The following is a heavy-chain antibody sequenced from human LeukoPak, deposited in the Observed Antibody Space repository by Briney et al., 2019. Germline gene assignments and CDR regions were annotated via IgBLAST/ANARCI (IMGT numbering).Heavy chain of an antibody. V-gene: IGHV1-2*02. J-gene: IGHJ5*02. CDR3: ARGAIVVVPAAGGRVWFDP. CDR1: GYTFTGYY. Sequence: ASVKVSCKASGYTFTGYYMHWVRQAPGQGLEWMGWINPNSGGTNYAQKFQGRVTMTRDTSIRTAYMELSRLRSDDTAVYYCARGAIVVVPAAGGRVWFDPWGQGTLVTVSS. D-gene: IGHD2-2*01. CDR2: INPNSGGT.